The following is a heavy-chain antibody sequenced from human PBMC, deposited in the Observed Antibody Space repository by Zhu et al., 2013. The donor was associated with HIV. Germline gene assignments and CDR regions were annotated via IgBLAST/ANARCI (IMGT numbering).Heavy chain of an antibody. J-gene: IGHJ3*02. D-gene: IGHD3-22*01. CDR3: ARDLRLTAFNYPDGRNYYYAFDI. V-gene: IGHV1-2*02. Sequence: VQLAQSGAEVKKPGASVKVSCKASGYGFTGNNVHWVRQAPGQGLEWMGWINLTVVAQSMHRSFQGRVTMTRDTSINTAYMELSRLRSDDTAVYFCARDLRLTAFNYPDGRNYYYAFDIWGQGTMVTVSS. CDR2: INLTVVA. CDR1: GYGFTGNN.